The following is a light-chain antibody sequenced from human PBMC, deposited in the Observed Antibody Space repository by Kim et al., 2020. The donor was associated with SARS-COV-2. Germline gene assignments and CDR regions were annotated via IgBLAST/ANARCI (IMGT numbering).Light chain of an antibody. V-gene: IGKV3-20*01. CDR2: GAS. J-gene: IGKJ2*03. CDR1: QSVSSSY. CDR3: QQYGSSPFMYS. Sequence: EIVLTQSPGTLSLSPGERATLSCRASQSVSSSYLAWYQRKPGQAPRLLIYGASSRATGIPDRFSGSGSGTDFTLTISRLEPEEFAVYYCQQYGSSPFMYSFGQGTKLEI.